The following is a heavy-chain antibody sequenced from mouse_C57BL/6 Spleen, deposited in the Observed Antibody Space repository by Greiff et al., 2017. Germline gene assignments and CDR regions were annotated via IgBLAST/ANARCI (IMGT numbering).Heavy chain of an antibody. CDR3: ARHGYDAWFAY. Sequence: VQLQQSGPELVKPGASVKIPCKASGYTFTDYNMDWVKQSHGKSLEWIGDINPNNGGTIYNQKFKGKATLTVDKSSSTAYMELRSLTSEDTAVYYCARHGYDAWFAYWGQGTLVTVSA. CDR2: INPNNGGT. V-gene: IGHV1-18*01. J-gene: IGHJ3*01. D-gene: IGHD2-2*01. CDR1: GYTFTDYN.